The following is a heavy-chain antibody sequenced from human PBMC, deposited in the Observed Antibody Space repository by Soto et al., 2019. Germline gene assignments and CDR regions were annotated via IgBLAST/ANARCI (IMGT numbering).Heavy chain of an antibody. CDR2: INHSGST. V-gene: IGHV4-34*01. CDR3: ARRGSGYYYYYMDV. J-gene: IGHJ6*03. Sequence: TPSLTCAVYGGSFSGYYWSWIRQPPGKGLEWIGEINHSGSTNYNPSLKSRVTISVDTSKNQFSLKLSSVTAADTAVYYCARRGSGYYYYYMDVWGKGTTVTVSS. D-gene: IGHD3-10*01. CDR1: GGSFSGYY.